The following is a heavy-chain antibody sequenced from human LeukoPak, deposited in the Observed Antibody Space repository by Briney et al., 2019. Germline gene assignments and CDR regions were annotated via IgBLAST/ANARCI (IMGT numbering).Heavy chain of an antibody. V-gene: IGHV4-59*01. CDR3: ARSGRGYYGSGSYPDAFDI. D-gene: IGHD3-10*01. CDR2: IYYSGST. J-gene: IGHJ3*02. Sequence: PSETLSLTCTVSGGSISSYYWSWIRQPPGKGLEWIGYIYYSGSTNYNPSLKSRVTISVDTSKNQFSLKLSSVTAADTAVYYCARSGRGYYGSGSYPDAFDIWGQGTMVTVSS. CDR1: GGSISSYY.